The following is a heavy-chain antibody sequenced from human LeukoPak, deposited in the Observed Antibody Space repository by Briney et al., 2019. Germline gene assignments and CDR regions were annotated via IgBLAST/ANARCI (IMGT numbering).Heavy chain of an antibody. J-gene: IGHJ4*02. Sequence: GGTLRLSCAASGFTFSSHGINWVRQAPGKGLEWVSGISPSGDITYYTDSVQGRFTISRDNSKNMMYVQMNSLRAEDTAVYYCARLQIIVGATLDYWGQGTLVTVSS. D-gene: IGHD1-26*01. CDR2: ISPSGDIT. CDR3: ARLQIIVGATLDY. CDR1: GFTFSSHG. V-gene: IGHV3-23*01.